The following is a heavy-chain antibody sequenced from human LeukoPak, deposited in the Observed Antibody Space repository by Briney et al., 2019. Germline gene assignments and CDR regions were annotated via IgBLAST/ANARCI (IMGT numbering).Heavy chain of an antibody. CDR1: GGSISSGDYY. D-gene: IGHD3-22*01. Sequence: KPSETLSLTCTVSGGSISSGDYYWSWIRQPPGKGLEWIGYIYYSGSTYYNPSLKSRVTISVDTSKNQFSLKLSSVTAADTAVYYCARETSWHYDSSGREDWGQGTLVTVSS. J-gene: IGHJ4*02. V-gene: IGHV4-30-4*08. CDR2: IYYSGST. CDR3: ARETSWHYDSSGRED.